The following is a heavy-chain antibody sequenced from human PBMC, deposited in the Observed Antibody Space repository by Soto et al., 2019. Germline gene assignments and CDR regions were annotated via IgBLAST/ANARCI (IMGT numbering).Heavy chain of an antibody. Sequence: QVQLVESGGGVVQPGRSLRLSCTASGFIFRNYGMHWVRQAPGKGLEWVAVISYDGETKYYTDSVKGRFTLSRDNFKNTLYVQMNSLRAEDTAVYYCAKDRGAVEYDSSGYDFDSWGQGTLVNVSS. D-gene: IGHD3-22*01. V-gene: IGHV3-30*18. CDR2: ISYDGETK. CDR3: AKDRGAVEYDSSGYDFDS. CDR1: GFIFRNYG. J-gene: IGHJ4*02.